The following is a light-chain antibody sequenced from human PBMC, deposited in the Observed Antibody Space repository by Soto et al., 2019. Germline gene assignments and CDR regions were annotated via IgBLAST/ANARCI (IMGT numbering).Light chain of an antibody. J-gene: IGLJ2*01. V-gene: IGLV1-51*01. CDR1: SSNIENNY. Sequence: QSVLTQPPSVSAAPGQKVTISCSGSSSNIENNYVSWYQQLPGTAPKLLIYDNNNRPSEIPDRFSGSKSGTSATLGITGLQTGDEADYHCGTWDSSLNGVVFGGGTKLTVL. CDR2: DNN. CDR3: GTWDSSLNGVV.